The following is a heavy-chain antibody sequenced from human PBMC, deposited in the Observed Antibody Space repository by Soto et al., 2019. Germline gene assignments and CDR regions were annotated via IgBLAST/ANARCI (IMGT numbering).Heavy chain of an antibody. J-gene: IGHJ4*02. V-gene: IGHV4-30-4*01. D-gene: IGHD3-10*01. CDR3: AKLWFGEPVDY. CDR1: GGSISSGDYY. Sequence: ASETLSLTCTVSGGSISSGDYYWSWIRQPPGKGLEWIGYIYYSGSTYYNPSLKSRLTISVDTSKNQFSLKLSSVTAADTAVYYCAKLWFGEPVDYWGQGTLVTVSS. CDR2: IYYSGST.